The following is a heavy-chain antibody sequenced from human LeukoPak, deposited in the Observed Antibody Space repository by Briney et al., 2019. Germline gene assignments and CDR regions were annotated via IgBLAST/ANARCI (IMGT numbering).Heavy chain of an antibody. CDR3: ARGADGVSSNSRGWFDP. CDR1: GFTFSSYT. V-gene: IGHV3-21*01. D-gene: IGHD2-15*01. J-gene: IGHJ5*02. CDR2: ISSSSSYI. Sequence: GGSLRLSCAASGFTFSSYTMNWVRQAPGKGLEWVSSISSSSSYIYYADSVRGRFTISRDNAKNSLYLQMNSLRAEDTAVYSCARGADGVSSNSRGWFDPWGQGTLVTVSS.